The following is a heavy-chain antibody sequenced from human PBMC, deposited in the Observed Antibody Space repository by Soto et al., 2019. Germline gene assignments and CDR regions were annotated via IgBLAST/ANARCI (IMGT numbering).Heavy chain of an antibody. CDR2: IYWDDDR. CDR1: AFSLSTSGVG. J-gene: IGHJ6*02. Sequence: QITLKESGPTLGKPTQTLTLTCTFSAFSLSTSGVGVAWIRRPPGKALEWLALIYWDDDRRYRPSLESRLTITKDTSKNQVVLTMTNMDSVDTATYYCAYLPCSGGSCYWFSFSGMDVWGQGTTVTVSS. CDR3: AYLPCSGGSCYWFSFSGMDV. V-gene: IGHV2-5*02. D-gene: IGHD2-15*01.